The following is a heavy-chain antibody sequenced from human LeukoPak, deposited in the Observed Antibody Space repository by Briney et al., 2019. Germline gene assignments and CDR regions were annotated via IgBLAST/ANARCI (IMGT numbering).Heavy chain of an antibody. D-gene: IGHD6-19*01. CDR3: ARGGFSSGRRTDF. J-gene: IGHJ4*02. Sequence: SETLSLTCAVYGGSFSGYYWSWIRQPPGKGLEWTGEINHSGRTNYNPSLESRLTISLDTSNNHLSLNLRSVAAADTAVYYCARGGFSSGRRTDFWGQGTLVTVSS. CDR1: GGSFSGYY. V-gene: IGHV4-34*01. CDR2: INHSGRT.